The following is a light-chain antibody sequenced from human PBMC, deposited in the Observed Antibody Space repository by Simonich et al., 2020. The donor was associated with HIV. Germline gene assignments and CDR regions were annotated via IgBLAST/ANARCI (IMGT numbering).Light chain of an antibody. J-gene: IGLJ3*02. V-gene: IGLV2-23*02. CDR2: DVS. CDR3: CSYAGSSTWV. Sequence: QSALTQPASVSGSPGQSITISCTETSSDVGGYNFVSWYQQHPGKAPKLMIYDVSKRPSGVSNRFSGSKSGNTASLTISGLQAEDEADYYCCSYAGSSTWVFGGGTKLTVL. CDR1: SSDVGGYNF.